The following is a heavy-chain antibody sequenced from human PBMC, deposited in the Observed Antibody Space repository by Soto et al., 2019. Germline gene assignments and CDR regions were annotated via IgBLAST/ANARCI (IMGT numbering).Heavy chain of an antibody. V-gene: IGHV4-34*01. CDR3: ARGRYDYVWGSYRPPGGYYFDY. J-gene: IGHJ4*02. CDR1: GGSFSGYY. D-gene: IGHD3-16*02. CDR2: INHSGST. Sequence: QVQLQQWGAGLLKPSETLSLTCAVYGGSFSGYYWSWIRQPPGKGLEWIGEINHSGSTNYNPSLKSRVTISVDTSKNQFSLKLSSVTAADTAVYYCARGRYDYVWGSYRPPGGYYFDYWGQGTLVTVSS.